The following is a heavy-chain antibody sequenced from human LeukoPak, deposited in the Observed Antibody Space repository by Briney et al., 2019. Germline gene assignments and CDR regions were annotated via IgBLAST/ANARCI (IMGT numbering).Heavy chain of an antibody. D-gene: IGHD1-1*01. CDR3: ARGHWTDVARGSYYFDY. Sequence: ASVKVSCKASQYSFSDYAIRWVRQAPGQRLEWMGWIDAGNGRTKYSQSFQGRLTIIRDTSATTAYMELSGLTSEDTATYYCARGHWTDVARGSYYFDYWGQGTLVSVSA. CDR1: QYSFSDYA. J-gene: IGHJ4*02. CDR2: IDAGNGRT. V-gene: IGHV1-3*01.